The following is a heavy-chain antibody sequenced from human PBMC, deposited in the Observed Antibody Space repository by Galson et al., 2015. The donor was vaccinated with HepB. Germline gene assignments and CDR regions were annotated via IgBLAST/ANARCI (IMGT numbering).Heavy chain of an antibody. CDR3: ARHTRVYYDGISAAFDI. D-gene: IGHD4-23*01. CDR1: GYSFTSYW. J-gene: IGHJ3*02. CDR2: IDPTDSYT. Sequence: QSGAEVKKPGESLRISCKGSGYSFTSYWISWVRQMPEKGLEWMGKIDPTDSYTNYSPSFQGHVIISADTSISTAYLQWSSLEAPDTAMYYCARHTRVYYDGISAAFDIWGQGTMVTVSS. V-gene: IGHV5-10-1*01.